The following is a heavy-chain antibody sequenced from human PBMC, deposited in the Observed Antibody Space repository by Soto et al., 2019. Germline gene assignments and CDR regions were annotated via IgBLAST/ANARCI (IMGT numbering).Heavy chain of an antibody. J-gene: IGHJ4*02. Sequence: EVQLVESGGGLVQPGRSLRLSCAASGFTVDDYAMHWVRQAPGKGLEWVSGISWNSETIDYADSVKGRFTISRDNAKSFFFVQMNSLRSDDTALYVCPPDMQCRGLTTIQHFDSWGQGTLATVSS. CDR2: ISWNSETI. V-gene: IGHV3-9*01. CDR3: PPDMQCRGLTTIQHFDS. D-gene: IGHD4-17*01. CDR1: GFTVDDYA.